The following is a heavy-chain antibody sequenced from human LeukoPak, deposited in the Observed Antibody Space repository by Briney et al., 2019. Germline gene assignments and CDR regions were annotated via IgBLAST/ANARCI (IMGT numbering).Heavy chain of an antibody. V-gene: IGHV3-7*01. D-gene: IGHD3-3*01. CDR2: INLDGSQK. Sequence: PGGSLRLSCAASGFTVFNYWMSWVRQAPGKGLEWVANINLDGSQKYYVDSLKGRFTISRDNAKNSLYLQMDSLRVEDTAVYYCARTQINYDFWSGYFNYFDYWGQGTLVTVSS. CDR1: GFTVFNYW. CDR3: ARTQINYDFWSGYFNYFDY. J-gene: IGHJ4*02.